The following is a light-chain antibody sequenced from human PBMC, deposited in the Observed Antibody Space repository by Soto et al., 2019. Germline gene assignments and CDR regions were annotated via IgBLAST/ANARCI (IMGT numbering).Light chain of an antibody. CDR3: QHYNSYSEA. CDR2: KAS. J-gene: IGKJ1*01. V-gene: IGKV1-5*03. CDR1: QSISTW. Sequence: DIQMTQSDSTLPASFGDRVTITWRANQSISTWLAWYQQKPGKAPNLLIYKASRLETGVPSRFSGSRYGTEFNLTISSLQTDDFATYYCQHYNSYSEAFGQGTKVDIK.